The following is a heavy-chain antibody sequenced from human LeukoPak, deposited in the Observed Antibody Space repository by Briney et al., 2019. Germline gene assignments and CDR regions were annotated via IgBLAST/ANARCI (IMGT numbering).Heavy chain of an antibody. CDR3: ARAGVLWFGESKFDY. J-gene: IGHJ4*02. CDR2: IKEDGSEK. CDR1: GFTFSGYW. D-gene: IGHD3-10*01. V-gene: IGHV3-7*03. Sequence: GGSLRLSCAASGFTFSGYWMSWVRQAPGKGLEWVANIKEDGSEKYYVDSVKGRFTISRDNAKNSLYLQMNSLRAEDTAVYYCARAGVLWFGESKFDYWGQGTQVTVSS.